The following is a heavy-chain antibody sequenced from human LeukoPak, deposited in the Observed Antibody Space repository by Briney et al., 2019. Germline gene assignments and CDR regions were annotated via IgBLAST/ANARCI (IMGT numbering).Heavy chain of an antibody. D-gene: IGHD6-13*01. CDR2: IYCSGST. V-gene: IGHV4-61*01. CDR3: ARARAGIAAAVVGYYYYGMDV. J-gene: IGHJ6*02. Sequence: SETLSLTCTVSGGSVSSGSYYWRWIRQPTGKGLEWIGYIYCSGSTNYNPSLKSRVTISVDTSKNQFSLKLSSVTAADTAVYYCARARAGIAAAVVGYYYYGMDVWGQGTTVTVSS. CDR1: GGSVSSGSYY.